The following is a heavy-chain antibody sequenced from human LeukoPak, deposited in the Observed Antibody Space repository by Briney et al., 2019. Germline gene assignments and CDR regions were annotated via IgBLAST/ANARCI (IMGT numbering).Heavy chain of an antibody. J-gene: IGHJ4*02. Sequence: SVKGSCKASGGTFSSYAISWVRQAPGQGLEWMGGIIPIFGTANYAQKFQGRVTITADESTSTAYMELSSLRSEDTAVYYCARAPDGEFVVVPAAADYWGQGTLVTVSS. CDR3: ARAPDGEFVVVPAAADY. CDR1: GGTFSSYA. V-gene: IGHV1-69*13. CDR2: IIPIFGTA. D-gene: IGHD2-2*01.